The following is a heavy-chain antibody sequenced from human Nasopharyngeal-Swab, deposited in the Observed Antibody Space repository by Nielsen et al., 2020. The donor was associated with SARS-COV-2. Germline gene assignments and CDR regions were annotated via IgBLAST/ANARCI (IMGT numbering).Heavy chain of an antibody. CDR1: GITFSTAW. D-gene: IGHD3-3*01. CDR2: IKSKTEGSTR. V-gene: IGHV3-15*01. J-gene: IGHJ6*02. CDR3: ARDGLDYDFWSAYFMDV. Sequence: GESLKISCVASGITFSTAWMSWARQAPGKGPEWVGRIKSKTEGSTRDYGVPVKGRFTISRDDSKNTVFLQMDSLRAEDTAVYYCARDGLDYDFWSAYFMDVWGQGTTVTVSS.